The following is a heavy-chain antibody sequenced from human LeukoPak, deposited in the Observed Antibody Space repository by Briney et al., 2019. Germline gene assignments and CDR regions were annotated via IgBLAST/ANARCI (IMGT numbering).Heavy chain of an antibody. V-gene: IGHV3-30-3*01. J-gene: IGHJ4*02. D-gene: IGHD1-26*01. CDR2: ISYDGSNK. CDR3: TRESGSYHGNDY. CDR1: GFTFSSYA. Sequence: GGPLRLSCAASGFTFSSYAMHWVRQAPGKGLEWVAVISYDGSNKYYADSVKGRFTISRDNSKNTLYLQMNSLRSDDTAVYYCTRESGSYHGNDYWGQGTLVTVSS.